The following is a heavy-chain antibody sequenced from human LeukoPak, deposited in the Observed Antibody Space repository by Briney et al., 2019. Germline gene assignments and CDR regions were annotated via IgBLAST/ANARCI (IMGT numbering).Heavy chain of an antibody. CDR1: GYTLTELS. CDR2: FDPEDGET. CDR3: ATLSRRVMGDAFDI. D-gene: IGHD2-8*01. Sequence: ASVKVSCKVSGYTLTELSMHWVRQAPGKGLEWMGGFDPEDGETIYAQKFQGRVTMTEDTSTDPAYMELSSLRSEDTAVYYCATLSRRVMGDAFDIWGQGTMVTVSS. V-gene: IGHV1-24*01. J-gene: IGHJ3*02.